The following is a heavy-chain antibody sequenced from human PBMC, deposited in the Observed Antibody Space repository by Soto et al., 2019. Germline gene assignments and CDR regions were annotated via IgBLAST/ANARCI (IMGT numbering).Heavy chain of an antibody. CDR2: FDPEDGET. D-gene: IGHD6-6*01. CDR3: ATEKRSAWNHPARYGMEV. CDR1: GYTLTELS. V-gene: IGHV1-24*01. J-gene: IGHJ6*04. Sequence: ASVKVACKVSGYTLTELSMHWVRQAPGKGLEWMGGFDPEDGETIYAQKFQGRVTMTEDTSTDTAYMELSSLRSEDTAVYYCATEKRSAWNHPARYGMEVWGKGPTVTVSS.